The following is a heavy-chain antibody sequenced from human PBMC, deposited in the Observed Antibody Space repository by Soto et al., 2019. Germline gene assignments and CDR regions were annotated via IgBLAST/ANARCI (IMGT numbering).Heavy chain of an antibody. Sequence: QVQLVQSGAEMKKPGSSVKVSCQSSGGTFNTYAMNWVRQAPGQGPEWMGDISPMFGAANYAPKFHGRVTITADESTGTSYMQLSSLTSEDTALYFCAREVQVHTPAFVYWGQGTLVTVS. V-gene: IGHV1-69*19. CDR2: ISPMFGAA. CDR1: GGTFNTYA. D-gene: IGHD3-10*01. CDR3: AREVQVHTPAFVY. J-gene: IGHJ4*02.